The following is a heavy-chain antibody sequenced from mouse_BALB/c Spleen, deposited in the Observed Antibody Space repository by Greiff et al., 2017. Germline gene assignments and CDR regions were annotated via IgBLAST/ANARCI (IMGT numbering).Heavy chain of an antibody. Sequence: VQLQQSGAELVRPGASVTLSCKASGYTFTDYEMPWVKQTPVHGLEWIGAIDPETGGTAYNQKFKDKAILSVDKSSSTAYMQLSSLTSEDSAVYYCARGERLRRRFDYWGQGTTLTVSS. CDR3: ARGERLRRRFDY. D-gene: IGHD2-4*01. CDR1: GYTFTDYE. J-gene: IGHJ2*01. V-gene: IGHV1-15*01. CDR2: IDPETGGT.